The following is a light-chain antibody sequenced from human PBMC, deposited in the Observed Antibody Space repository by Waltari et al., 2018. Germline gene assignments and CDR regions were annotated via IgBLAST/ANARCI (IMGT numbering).Light chain of an antibody. V-gene: IGLV2-14*03. CDR2: YVS. CDR1: STDVGGSNY. CDR3: SSYTSSSTLV. J-gene: IGLJ2*01. Sequence: QSALTQPAPGSGPPGQSITISCTGTSTDVGGSNYVSWYQQHPGKAPKLMIYYVSNRPSGVSNRFSGSKSGNTASLTISGLQAEDEADYYCSSYTSSSTLVFGGGTKLTVL.